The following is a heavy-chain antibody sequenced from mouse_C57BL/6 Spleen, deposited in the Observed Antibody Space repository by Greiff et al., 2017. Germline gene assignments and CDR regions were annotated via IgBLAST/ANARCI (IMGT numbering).Heavy chain of an antibody. Sequence: QVQLQQPGAELARPGASVKMSCKASGYTFTSYTMHWVKQRPGQGLEWIGYINPSSGYTKYNQKFKDKATLTADKSSSTAYMKMSSLTSDDSADYYCARWNGYYYFDYGGQGTTLTVSS. J-gene: IGHJ2*01. CDR2: INPSSGYT. CDR1: GYTFTSYT. D-gene: IGHD2-3*01. CDR3: ARWNGYYYFDY. V-gene: IGHV1-4*01.